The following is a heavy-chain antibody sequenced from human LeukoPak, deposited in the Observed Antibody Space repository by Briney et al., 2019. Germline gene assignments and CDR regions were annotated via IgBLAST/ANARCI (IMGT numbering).Heavy chain of an antibody. J-gene: IGHJ4*02. Sequence: GGSLKPSCAASGFTFSDSTMHWVRQGSGKGLEWVGRIRTKPKSYATEYAASVKGRFTISRDDSKNAAYLQMNSLKTEDTAVYYCTRGGCSGNYYGIDYWGQGTLVTVSS. V-gene: IGHV3-73*01. D-gene: IGHD1-26*01. CDR3: TRGGCSGNYYGIDY. CDR1: GFTFSDST. CDR2: IRTKPKSYAT.